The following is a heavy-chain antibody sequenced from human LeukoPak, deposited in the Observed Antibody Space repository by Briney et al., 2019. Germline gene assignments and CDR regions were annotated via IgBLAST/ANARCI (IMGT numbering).Heavy chain of an antibody. CDR1: GFTFNNYG. CDR3: ARDSADYGDYYFDY. V-gene: IGHV3-7*03. Sequence: GKSLRLSCAASGFTFNNYGMHWVRQAPGKGLEWVANIKQSGSEKYYVDSVKGRFTISRDNAKNSLYLQMNSLRAEDTAVYFCARDSADYGDYYFDYWGQGTLVTVSS. J-gene: IGHJ4*02. D-gene: IGHD4-17*01. CDR2: IKQSGSEK.